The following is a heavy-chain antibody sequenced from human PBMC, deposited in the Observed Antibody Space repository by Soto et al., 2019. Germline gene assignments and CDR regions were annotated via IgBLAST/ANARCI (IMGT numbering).Heavy chain of an antibody. J-gene: IGHJ4*02. V-gene: IGHV4-39*01. CDR2: IYYSGST. CDR3: ARQQLWFYFDY. D-gene: IGHD5-18*01. Sequence: PSETLSLTCTVSGGSISSSSYYWGWIRQPPGKGLEWIGSIYYSGSTYYNPSLKSRVTISVDTSKNQFSLKLSSVTAADTAVYYCARQQLWFYFDYWGQGTLVTVSS. CDR1: GGSISSSSYY.